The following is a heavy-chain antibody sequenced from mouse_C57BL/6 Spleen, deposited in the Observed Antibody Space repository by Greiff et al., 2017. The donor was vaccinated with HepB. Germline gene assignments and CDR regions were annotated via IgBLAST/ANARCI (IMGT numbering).Heavy chain of an antibody. CDR1: GYSITSGYY. V-gene: IGHV3-6*01. CDR3: AREGLGGYFDY. J-gene: IGHJ2*01. CDR2: ISYDGSN. Sequence: EVQLVESGPGLVKPSQSLSLTCSVTGYSITSGYYWNWIRQFPGNKLEWMGYISYDGSNNYNPSLKNRISITRDTSKNQFFLKLNSVTTEDTATYYCAREGLGGYFDYWGQGTTLTVSS. D-gene: IGHD3-1*01.